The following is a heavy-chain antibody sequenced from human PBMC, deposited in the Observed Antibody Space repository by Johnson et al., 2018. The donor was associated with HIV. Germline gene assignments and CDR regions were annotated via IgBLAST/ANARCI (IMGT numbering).Heavy chain of an antibody. Sequence: QVQLVESGGGVVQPGKSLRLSCAASGFTFSNYAMHWVRQAPGKGLEWVAGIWYDGTNKYYSDSVKGRFTISRDNSKNTLYLQMNSLSAEDTAVYYCAKDLSWGAAGNGNAFDIWGQGTMVTVSS. D-gene: IGHD6-13*01. J-gene: IGHJ3*02. CDR1: GFTFSNYA. CDR2: IWYDGTNK. CDR3: AKDLSWGAAGNGNAFDI. V-gene: IGHV3-33*06.